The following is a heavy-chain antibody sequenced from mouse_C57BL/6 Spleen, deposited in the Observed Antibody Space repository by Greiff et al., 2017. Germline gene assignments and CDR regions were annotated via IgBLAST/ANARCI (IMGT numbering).Heavy chain of an antibody. CDR3: ARDRGY. CDR1: GYSITSGYY. J-gene: IGHJ2*01. V-gene: IGHV3-6*01. Sequence: EVQLQQSGPGLVKPSQSLSLTCSVTGYSITSGYYWNWIRQFPGNKLEWMGYISYDGSNNYNPSLKNRISITRDTSKNQFFLKLNSVTTEDTATYYCARDRGYWGQGTTLTVSS. D-gene: IGHD3-1*01. CDR2: ISYDGSN.